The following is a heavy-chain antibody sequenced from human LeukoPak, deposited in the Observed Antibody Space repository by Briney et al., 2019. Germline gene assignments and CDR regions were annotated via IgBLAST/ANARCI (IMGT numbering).Heavy chain of an antibody. J-gene: IGHJ3*02. CDR1: GYTFTSYA. V-gene: IGHV7-4-1*02. CDR2: TNTNTGNP. Sequence: ASVKVSCKASGYTFTSYAMNWVRQAPGQGLEWMGWTNTNTGNPTYAQGFTGRFVFSLDTSVSTAYLQISSLKAEDAAVYYCIREYIGEYSSSWYLAFDIWGQGTMVTVSS. D-gene: IGHD6-13*01. CDR3: IREYIGEYSSSWYLAFDI.